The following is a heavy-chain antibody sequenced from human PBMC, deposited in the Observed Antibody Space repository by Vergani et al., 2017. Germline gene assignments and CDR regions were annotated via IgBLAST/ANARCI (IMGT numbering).Heavy chain of an antibody. Sequence: QVLLQESGPGLVKPSQTLSLTCIVSGGSMKINDYYWTWIRQHPVKGLEWIGSIYYTGGTYNNPSLKSRVTMSIDTSNNQFSLRMTSLTAADTAIYYCARDRDLYCRSTTSCHNWFDPWGQGSLVTVSS. CDR1: GGSMKINDYY. J-gene: IGHJ5*02. V-gene: IGHV4-31*02. D-gene: IGHD2/OR15-2a*01. CDR3: ARDRDLYCRSTTSCHNWFDP. CDR2: IYYTGGT.